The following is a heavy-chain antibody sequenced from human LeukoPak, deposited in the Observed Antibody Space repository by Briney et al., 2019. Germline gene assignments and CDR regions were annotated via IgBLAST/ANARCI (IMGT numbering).Heavy chain of an antibody. CDR1: GFTFSSYA. Sequence: GGSLRLSCAASGFTFSSYAMSWVRQAPGKGLEWVSAISGSGGSTYYADSVKGRFTISRDNSKNTLYLQMNSLRAEDTAVYYCAKDPITMVRGVNPILAYYFDYWGQGTLVTISS. D-gene: IGHD3-10*01. CDR2: ISGSGGST. J-gene: IGHJ4*02. V-gene: IGHV3-23*01. CDR3: AKDPITMVRGVNPILAYYFDY.